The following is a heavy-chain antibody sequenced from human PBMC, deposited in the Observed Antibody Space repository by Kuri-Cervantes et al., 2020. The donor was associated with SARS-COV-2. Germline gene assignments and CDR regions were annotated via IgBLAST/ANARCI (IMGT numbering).Heavy chain of an antibody. V-gene: IGHV3-15*01. D-gene: IGHD6-19*01. CDR1: GFIFSNAW. CDR3: TTGSVRGQWLEPRRHDGFDL. CDR2: IKSRADGGTR. Sequence: GGSLRLSCAASGFIFSNAWTSWVRQAPGKGLEWIGRIKSRADGGTRDYVAPVKGRFTLSRDDSTNTLYLQMNSLKTEDTAVYYCTTGSVRGQWLEPRRHDGFDLWGQGTMVTVSS. J-gene: IGHJ3*01.